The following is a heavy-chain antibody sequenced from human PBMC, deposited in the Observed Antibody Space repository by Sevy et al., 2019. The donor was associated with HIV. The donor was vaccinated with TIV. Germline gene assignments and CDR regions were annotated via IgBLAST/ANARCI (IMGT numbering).Heavy chain of an antibody. D-gene: IGHD3-10*01. V-gene: IGHV4-39*01. J-gene: IGHJ4*02. CDR1: GGSISSSSYY. Sequence: SETLSLTCTVSGGSISSSSYYWGWIRQPPGKGLEWIGSIYYSGSTYHNPSLKSRLTMSVDTSKNQFSLKLSSVTTADTALYYCARLLVRGGGQVFDYWGQGTLVTVSS. CDR3: ARLLVRGGGQVFDY. CDR2: IYYSGST.